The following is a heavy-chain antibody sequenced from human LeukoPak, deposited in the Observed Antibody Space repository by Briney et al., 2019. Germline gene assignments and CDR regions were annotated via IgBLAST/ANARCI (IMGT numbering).Heavy chain of an antibody. Sequence: GESLKISCKGSGYSFTSYWIGWVRQMPGKGLEWMGIIYPGDSDTRYSPSFQGQVTISADKSISTAYLQWSSPKASDTAMYYCARTRRAVPDAFDIWGQGTMVTVSS. J-gene: IGHJ3*02. CDR2: IYPGDSDT. D-gene: IGHD2-2*01. CDR1: GYSFTSYW. CDR3: ARTRRAVPDAFDI. V-gene: IGHV5-51*01.